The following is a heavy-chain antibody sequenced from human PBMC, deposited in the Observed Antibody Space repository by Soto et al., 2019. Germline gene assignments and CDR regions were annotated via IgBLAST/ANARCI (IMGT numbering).Heavy chain of an antibody. CDR2: IYYSGST. CDR3: ARVIPLVKGNPSYYYYYMDV. CDR1: GGSISSYY. D-gene: IGHD3-16*02. V-gene: IGHV4-59*01. J-gene: IGHJ6*03. Sequence: SETLSLTCTVSGGSISSYYWSWIRQPPGKGLEWIGYIYYSGSTNYNPSLKSRVTISVDTSKNQFSLKLSSVTAADTAVYYCARVIPLVKGNPSYYYYYMDVWGKGTTVTVSS.